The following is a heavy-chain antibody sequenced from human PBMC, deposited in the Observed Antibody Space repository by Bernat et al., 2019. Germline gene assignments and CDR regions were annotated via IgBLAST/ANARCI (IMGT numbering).Heavy chain of an antibody. V-gene: IGHV3-30*01. Sequence: GERVESGGGGVRPGRSLRLSCAASGFTFSRYAMHWVRQAPGKGLEWVAVVSSDVSNKYYADSVKGRFTISRDNSKNTLYLQMNSLRAEDTAVYYCARDPFVVVPAAITYYMDVWGKGTTVTVSS. CDR2: VSSDVSNK. D-gene: IGHD2-2*01. CDR1: GFTFSRYA. CDR3: ARDPFVVVPAAITYYMDV. J-gene: IGHJ6*03.